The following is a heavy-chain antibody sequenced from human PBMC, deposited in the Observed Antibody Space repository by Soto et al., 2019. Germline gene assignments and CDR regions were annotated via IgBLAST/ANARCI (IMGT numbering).Heavy chain of an antibody. CDR1: GFTFSSYG. CDR2: ISYDGSNK. D-gene: IGHD5-12*01. J-gene: IGHJ6*02. Sequence: PGGSLRLSCAASGFTFSSYGMHWVRQAPGKWLEWVAVISYDGSNKYYADSVKGRFTISRDNSKNTLYLQMNSLRAEDTAVYYCAKGSGYSGYDYPYYGMDVWGQGXTVTVYS. CDR3: AKGSGYSGYDYPYYGMDV. V-gene: IGHV3-30*18.